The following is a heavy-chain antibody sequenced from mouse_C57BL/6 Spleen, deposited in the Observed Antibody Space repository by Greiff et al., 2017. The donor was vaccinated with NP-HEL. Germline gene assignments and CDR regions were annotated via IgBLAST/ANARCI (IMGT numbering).Heavy chain of an antibody. V-gene: IGHV1-52*01. CDR1: GYTFTSYW. CDR2: IDPSDSET. Sequence: QVQLQQPGAELVRPGSSVKLSCKASGYTFTSYWMHWVKQRPIQGLEWIGNIDPSDSETHYNQKFKDKATLTVDKSSSTAYMQLSSLTSEDSAVYYCAREGGFGAWFAYWGQGTLVTVSA. J-gene: IGHJ3*01. CDR3: AREGGFGAWFAY.